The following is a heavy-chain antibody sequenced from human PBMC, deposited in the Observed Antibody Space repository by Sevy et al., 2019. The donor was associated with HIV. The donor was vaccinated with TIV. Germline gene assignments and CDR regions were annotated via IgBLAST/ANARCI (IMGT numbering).Heavy chain of an antibody. Sequence: GGSLRLSCAASGFIFDTYAITWVRQAPGKGLEWVSSISNSGGNTYYADSVKGRFTISRDNSKNTVYLQSNSLLAEDTAVYYCAKVIINRGDFWSGYYTPFDYWGQGTLVTVSS. V-gene: IGHV3-23*01. CDR3: AKVIINRGDFWSGYYTPFDY. CDR2: ISNSGGNT. CDR1: GFIFDTYA. J-gene: IGHJ4*02. D-gene: IGHD3-3*01.